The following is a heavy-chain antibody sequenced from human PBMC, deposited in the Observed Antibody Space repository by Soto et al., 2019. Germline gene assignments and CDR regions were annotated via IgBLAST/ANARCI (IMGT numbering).Heavy chain of an antibody. V-gene: IGHV4-59*01. J-gene: IGHJ5*02. CDR1: GGSISSYY. D-gene: IGHD3-3*01. CDR2: IYYSGST. CDR3: ARDRSGSNYNWFDP. Sequence: PSETLSLTCTVSGGSISSYYWSWIRQPPGKGLEWIGYIYYSGSTNYNPSLKSRVTISVDMSKNQFSLKLSSVTAADTAVYYCARDRSGSNYNWFDPWGQGTLVTVSS.